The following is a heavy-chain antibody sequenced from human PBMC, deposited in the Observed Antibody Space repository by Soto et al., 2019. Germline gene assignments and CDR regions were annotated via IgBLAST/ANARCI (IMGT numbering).Heavy chain of an antibody. CDR2: ISHSGRP. CDR1: SGSFSGYY. D-gene: IGHD3-22*01. V-gene: IGHV4-34*01. CDR3: ARVYESSRRYLPLLDY. J-gene: IGHJ4*02. Sequence: QVQLQQWGAGLLKPSETLSLRCVVNSGSFSGYYWTWIRQTPGKGLEWIGEISHSGRPNYNPSLMSRVTMSADTAKKQFSLRLSSVTAADTALYFCARVYESSRRYLPLLDYWGQGTLVTVSS.